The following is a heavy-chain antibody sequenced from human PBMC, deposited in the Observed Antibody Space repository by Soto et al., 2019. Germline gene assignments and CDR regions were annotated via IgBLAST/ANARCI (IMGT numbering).Heavy chain of an antibody. J-gene: IGHJ5*02. CDR3: ATLHCYSPNRVMHYP. D-gene: IGHD4-4*01. CDR1: GGSISDDTYY. V-gene: IGHV4-39*01. Sequence: SETLSHTCTVSGGSISDDTYYWGWIRQPPGKGLEWIGSIYYSGTSSYNPSLKSRVTMSVDTAKKQLHLRPSSVTAAAPPAYYCATLHCYSPNRVMHYPWGQGTLVSVSA. CDR2: IYYSGTS.